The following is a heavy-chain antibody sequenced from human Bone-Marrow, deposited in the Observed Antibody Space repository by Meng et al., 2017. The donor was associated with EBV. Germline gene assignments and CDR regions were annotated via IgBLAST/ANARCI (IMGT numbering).Heavy chain of an antibody. CDR3: AIDRGITVAGYWYFDL. J-gene: IGHJ2*01. V-gene: IGHV3-21*01. CDR2: ISSSSSYI. CDR1: GFTFSSYS. Sequence: EVQLVESGGGLVKPGGSLRLSCAVSGFTFSSYSMNWVRQAPGKGLEWVSSISSSSSYIYYADSVKGRFTISRDNAKNSLYLQMNSLRAEDTAVYYCAIDRGITVAGYWYFDLWGRGTLVTVSS. D-gene: IGHD6-19*01.